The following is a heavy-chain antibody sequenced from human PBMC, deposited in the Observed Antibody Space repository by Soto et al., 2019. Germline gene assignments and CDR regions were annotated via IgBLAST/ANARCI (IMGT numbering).Heavy chain of an antibody. CDR3: ARKGGYYTDY. J-gene: IGHJ4*02. Sequence: QVQLQQWGAGLLKPSETLSLTCAVYGGSFSGYYWSWIRQPPGKGLEWIGEINHSGSTNYNPSLKSRVTISVDTSKNQFSLKLSSVTAADTAVYYCARKGGYYTDYWGQGTLVTVSS. D-gene: IGHD3-22*01. CDR2: INHSGST. CDR1: GGSFSGYY. V-gene: IGHV4-34*01.